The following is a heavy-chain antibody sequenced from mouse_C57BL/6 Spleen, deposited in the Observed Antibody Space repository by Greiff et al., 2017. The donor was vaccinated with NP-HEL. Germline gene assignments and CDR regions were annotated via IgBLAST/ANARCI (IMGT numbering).Heavy chain of an antibody. CDR3: AREKGSSYFDY. Sequence: VQLQQSGAELARPGDSVKLSCKASGYTFTSYGISWVKQRTGQGLEWIGEIYPRSGNTYYNEKFKGKAKLTADKSSSTAYMELRSLTSEDSAVYFCAREKGSSYFDYWGQGTTLTVSS. D-gene: IGHD1-1*01. J-gene: IGHJ2*01. CDR1: GYTFTSYG. V-gene: IGHV1-81*01. CDR2: IYPRSGNT.